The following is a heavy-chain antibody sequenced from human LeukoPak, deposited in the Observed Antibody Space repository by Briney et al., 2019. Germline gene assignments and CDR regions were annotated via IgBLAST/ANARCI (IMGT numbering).Heavy chain of an antibody. CDR2: FDPEDGET. CDR3: ARDNSVRDEAWWFNP. D-gene: IGHD5-24*01. J-gene: IGHJ5*02. Sequence: ASVKVSCKVSGYTLSEISMHWVRKAPGKGLEWMGGFDPEDGETIYAQKFQGRVTMTEDTSTDTAYMELSSLRSEDTAVYYCARDNSVRDEAWWFNPWGQGTLVTVSS. V-gene: IGHV1-24*01. CDR1: GYTLSEIS.